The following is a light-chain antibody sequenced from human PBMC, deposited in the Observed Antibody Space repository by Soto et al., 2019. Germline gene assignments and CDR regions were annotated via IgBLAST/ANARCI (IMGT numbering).Light chain of an antibody. CDR2: DVS. CDR3: SSYAGSSNV. V-gene: IGLV2-11*01. CDR1: SSDVGDYNS. J-gene: IGLJ1*01. Sequence: QSALTQPRSVSGSPGQSVTVSCIGTSSDVGDYNSVSWYQQHPGKAPKLMIYDVSKRPSGVPDRFSGSKSGNTASLTVSGLQAEDEADYYCSSYAGSSNVFGTGTKLTVL.